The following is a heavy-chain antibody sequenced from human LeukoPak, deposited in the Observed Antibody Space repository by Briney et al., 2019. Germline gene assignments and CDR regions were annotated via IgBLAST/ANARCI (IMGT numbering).Heavy chain of an antibody. CDR1: GFTFSDHY. J-gene: IGHJ3*02. Sequence: GGSLRLSCAASGFTFSDHYMDWVRQAPGKGLEWVGRTRNKANSYTTEYAASVKGRFTISRDDSKNSLYLQMNSLKTEDTAVYYCASTSAVGFWSGFNAFDIWGQGTMVTVSS. CDR3: ASTSAVGFWSGFNAFDI. CDR2: TRNKANSYTT. V-gene: IGHV3-72*01. D-gene: IGHD3-3*01.